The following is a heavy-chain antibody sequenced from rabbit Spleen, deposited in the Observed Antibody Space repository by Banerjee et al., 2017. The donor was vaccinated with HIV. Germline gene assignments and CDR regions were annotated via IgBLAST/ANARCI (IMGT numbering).Heavy chain of an antibody. CDR3: ARDGYDYAWDGDASLDL. CDR1: GFSFSDRDV. D-gene: IGHD6-1*01. CDR2: INTATGKP. J-gene: IGHJ3*01. V-gene: IGHV1S45*01. Sequence: QEQLEESGGGLVKPEGSLTLTCKASGFSFSDRDVMCWVRQAPGKGLEWIACINTATGKPVYASWAKGRFTISRTSSTTVALQMTSLTAADTATYFCARDGYDYAWDGDASLDLWGPGTLVTVS.